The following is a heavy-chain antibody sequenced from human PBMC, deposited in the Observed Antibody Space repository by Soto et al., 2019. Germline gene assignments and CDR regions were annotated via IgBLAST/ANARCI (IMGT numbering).Heavy chain of an antibody. CDR1: GGSISSYY. J-gene: IGHJ6*02. CDR2: IYYSGST. D-gene: IGHD6-19*01. V-gene: IGHV4-59*01. Sequence: SETLSLTCTVSGGSISSYYWSWIRQPPGKGLEWIGYIYYSGSTNYNPSLKSRVTISVDTSKNQFSLKLSSVTAADTVVYYCARDGLRYYYYGMDVWGQGTTVTVSS. CDR3: ARDGLRYYYYGMDV.